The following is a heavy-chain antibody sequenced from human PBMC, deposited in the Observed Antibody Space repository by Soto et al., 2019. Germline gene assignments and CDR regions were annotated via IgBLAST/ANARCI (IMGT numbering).Heavy chain of an antibody. V-gene: IGHV3-48*01. CDR3: AVGEESRYYYYGMDV. CDR1: GLTFSSYS. J-gene: IGHJ6*02. CDR2: ISSSSSTI. Sequence: EVQLVESGGGLVQRGGSLRLSCAASGLTFSSYSMNWVRQAPGKGLEWVSYISSSSSTIYYADSVKGRFTISRDNAKNSLYQQMNSLRAEDTAVYYCAVGEESRYYYYGMDVWGQGTTVTVSS.